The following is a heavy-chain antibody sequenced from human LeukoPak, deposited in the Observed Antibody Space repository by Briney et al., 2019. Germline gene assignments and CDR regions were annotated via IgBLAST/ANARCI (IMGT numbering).Heavy chain of an antibody. D-gene: IGHD3-22*01. CDR2: ISYNDTAK. J-gene: IGHJ3*01. CDR1: GFTFSTYG. V-gene: IGHV3-48*02. CDR3: ARYFDRSGFYRDAFDV. Sequence: PGGSLRLPCAASGFTFSTYGMSWVRQAPGKGLEWLSYISYNDTAKYYADSVKGRFTISRDNAENSLHLQMNSLRDEDTAVYYCARYFDRSGFYRDAFDVWGQGTMATVSS.